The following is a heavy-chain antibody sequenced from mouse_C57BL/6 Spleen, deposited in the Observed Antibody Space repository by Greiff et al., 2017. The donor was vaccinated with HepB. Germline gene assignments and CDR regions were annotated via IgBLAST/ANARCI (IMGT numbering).Heavy chain of an antibody. CDR1: GYAFSSYW. V-gene: IGHV1-80*01. Sequence: VQGVESGAELVKPGASVKISCKASGYAFSSYWMNWVKQRPGKGLEWIGQIYPGDGDTNYNGKFKGKATLTADKSSSTAYMQLSSLTSEDSAVYFCAKGIPFAYWGQGTLVTVSA. CDR2: IYPGDGDT. CDR3: AKGIPFAY. J-gene: IGHJ3*01.